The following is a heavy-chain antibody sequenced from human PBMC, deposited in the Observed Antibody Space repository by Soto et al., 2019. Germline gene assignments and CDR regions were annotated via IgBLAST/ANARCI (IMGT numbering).Heavy chain of an antibody. D-gene: IGHD3-3*01. Sequence: PSATLSVTCTVSGGSISSGGYYWSWIRHPPGKGLEWIGEINHSGSTNYNPSLKSRVTISVDTSKNQFSLKLSSVTAADTAVYYCARGAFDFWSGYFISWFDPWGQGTLVTVSS. CDR1: GGSISSGGYY. CDR3: ARGAFDFWSGYFISWFDP. CDR2: INHSGST. J-gene: IGHJ5*02. V-gene: IGHV4-39*07.